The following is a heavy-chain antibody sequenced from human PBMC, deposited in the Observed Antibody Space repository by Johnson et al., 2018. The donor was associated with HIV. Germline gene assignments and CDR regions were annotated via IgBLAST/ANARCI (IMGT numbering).Heavy chain of an antibody. Sequence: VQLAASGGGLVQPGRSLRLSCAVSGFTFNDYGMQWVRQAPGQGLEWVSGINWNSGSIAYADSVKGRFTISSDNSKNTLYLQMSGLRAEDTAVYYCAREDGSGSYFYHAFDIWGQGTMVTVSS. CDR1: GFTFNDYG. CDR2: INWNSGSI. J-gene: IGHJ3*02. V-gene: IGHV3-9*01. CDR3: AREDGSGSYFYHAFDI. D-gene: IGHD3-10*01.